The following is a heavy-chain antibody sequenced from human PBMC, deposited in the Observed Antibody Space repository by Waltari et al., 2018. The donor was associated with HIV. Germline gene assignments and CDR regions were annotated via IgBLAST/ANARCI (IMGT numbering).Heavy chain of an antibody. CDR3: AKSYGDYLRRYFFDY. J-gene: IGHJ4*02. D-gene: IGHD4-17*01. CDR2: ISGSGGTT. CDR1: EFTFNNYA. Sequence: EALLLESGGDVVQPGGSLRLSCVASEFTFNNYAMSWVRQAPGKGLEWVSEISGSGGTTYYAESVKGRFTVSRDNSKNTMYLQMNSLRAGDTAIYYCAKSYGDYLRRYFFDYWGQGTLVTVSS. V-gene: IGHV3-23*01.